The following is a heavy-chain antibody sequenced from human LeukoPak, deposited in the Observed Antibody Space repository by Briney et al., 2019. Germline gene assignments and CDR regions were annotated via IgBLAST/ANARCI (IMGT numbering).Heavy chain of an antibody. CDR2: IKEDGTHK. Sequence: QPGGSLRPSCAASAFTFSSYWMSCVRQAPGKGLEWAANIKEDGTHKYYVGSVRGRFTISRDNAKKSLYLQMNSLRAEDTAIYYCGREARGIRAASDVWGQGTMVTVFS. D-gene: IGHD3-3*02. J-gene: IGHJ3*01. CDR3: GREARGIRAASDV. CDR1: AFTFSSYW. V-gene: IGHV3-7*01.